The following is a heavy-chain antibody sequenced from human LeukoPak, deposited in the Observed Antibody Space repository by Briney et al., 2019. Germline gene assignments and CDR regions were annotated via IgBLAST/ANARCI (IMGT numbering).Heavy chain of an antibody. CDR3: AKRVRYSSSWYYFDC. J-gene: IGHJ4*02. D-gene: IGHD6-13*01. V-gene: IGHV3-23*01. CDR2: ISGSGGST. Sequence: GGSLRLSCAASGFTFSSYAMSWVRQAPGKGLEWVSAISGSGGSTYYADSVKGRFTISRDNSKNTLYLQMNSLRAEDTAVYYCAKRVRYSSSWYYFDCWGQGTLVTVSS. CDR1: GFTFSSYA.